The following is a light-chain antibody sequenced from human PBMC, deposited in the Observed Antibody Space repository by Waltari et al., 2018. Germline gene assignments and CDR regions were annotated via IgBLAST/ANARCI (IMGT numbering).Light chain of an antibody. V-gene: IGLV2-14*03. J-gene: IGLJ3*02. CDR3: SSYTSSSTWV. Sequence: QSALTQPASVSGSPGQSITISCTGYSSDVGGYKYVSWYQQHPGKAPKLMIYDVSDRPSGVSNRFSGSKSGNTASLTISGLQAEDEADYYCSSYTSSSTWVFGGGTKLTVL. CDR2: DVS. CDR1: SSDVGGYKY.